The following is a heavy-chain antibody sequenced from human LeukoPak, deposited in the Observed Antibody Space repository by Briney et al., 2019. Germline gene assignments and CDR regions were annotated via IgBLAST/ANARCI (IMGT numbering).Heavy chain of an antibody. CDR3: ARGVGKRDRTSFDY. CDR2: INPNSGGT. V-gene: IGHV1-2*02. D-gene: IGHD1-1*01. Sequence: GASVKVSCKASGYTFTGYYMHWVRRAPGQGLEWMGWINPNSGGTNYAQKFQGRVTMTRDKSISTAYMELSRLRSDDTAVYYCARGVGKRDRTSFDYWGQGTLVTVSS. J-gene: IGHJ4*02. CDR1: GYTFTGYY.